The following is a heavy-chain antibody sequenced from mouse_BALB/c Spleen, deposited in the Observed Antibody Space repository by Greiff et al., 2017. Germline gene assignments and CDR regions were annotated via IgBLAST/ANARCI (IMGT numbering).Heavy chain of an antibody. CDR1: GFTFSSYA. V-gene: IGHV5-6-5*01. Sequence: EVQLVESGGGLVKPGGSLKLSCAASGFTFSSYAMSWVRQTPEKRLEWVASISSGGSTYYPDSVKGRFTISRDNARNILYLQMSSLRSEDTAMYYCARGDGTTGAMDYWGQGTSVTVSS. D-gene: IGHD1-1*01. CDR3: ARGDGTTGAMDY. J-gene: IGHJ4*01. CDR2: ISSGGST.